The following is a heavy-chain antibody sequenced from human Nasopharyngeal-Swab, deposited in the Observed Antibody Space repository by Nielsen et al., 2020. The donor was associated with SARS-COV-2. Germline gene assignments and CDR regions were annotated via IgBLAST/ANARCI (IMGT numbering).Heavy chain of an antibody. CDR2: ISCNGGSL. D-gene: IGHD3-10*01. CDR1: GFAFDDYA. J-gene: IGHJ4*02. Sequence: GGSLRLSCAASGFAFDDYAMHWVRQAPGKGLEWVSGISCNGGSLAYAGPVKGRFTISRDNAENSLYLQMNSLRPEDTAVYFCAKDSSVARGLDYWGQGALVTVSS. V-gene: IGHV3-9*01. CDR3: AKDSSVARGLDY.